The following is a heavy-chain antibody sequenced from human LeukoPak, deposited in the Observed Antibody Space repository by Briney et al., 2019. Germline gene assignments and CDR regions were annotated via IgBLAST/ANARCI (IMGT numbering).Heavy chain of an antibody. CDR3: ASLYSSSQFDY. J-gene: IGHJ4*02. V-gene: IGHV3-74*01. CDR1: GFTFRSYW. CDR2: LIGHGIRT. Sequence: GGSLRLSCAASGFTFRSYWMHWVRQAPGKGLVLVPRLIGHGIRTSYSASVKGRFTISRDNAKNTLYLQMNSLRPEDTAVYYCASLYSSSQFDYWGQGNLVTVSS. D-gene: IGHD6-13*01.